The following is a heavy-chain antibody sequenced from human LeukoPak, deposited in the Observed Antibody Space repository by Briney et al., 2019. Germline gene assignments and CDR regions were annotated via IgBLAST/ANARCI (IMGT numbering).Heavy chain of an antibody. CDR1: GYSISSGYY. CDR3: ARDPGAEYGSGSLTSWFDP. D-gene: IGHD3-10*01. CDR2: IYYSGST. Sequence: SETLSLTCTVSGYSISSGYYWGWIRQPPGKGLEWIGSIYYSGSTYYNPSLKSRVTISVDTSKNQFSLKLSSVTAADTAVYYCARDPGAEYGSGSLTSWFDPWGQGTLVTVSS. J-gene: IGHJ5*02. V-gene: IGHV4-38-2*02.